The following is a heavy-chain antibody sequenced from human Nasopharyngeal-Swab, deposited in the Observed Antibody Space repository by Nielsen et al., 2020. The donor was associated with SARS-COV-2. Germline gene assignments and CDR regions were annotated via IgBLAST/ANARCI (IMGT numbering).Heavy chain of an antibody. CDR2: ISASGGST. D-gene: IGHD3-10*01. J-gene: IGHJ3*01. CDR3: AKDDVVRGDAFDF. CDR1: GFTFNIYA. Sequence: GESLKISCAASGFTFNIYAMAWVGRAPGRGLEWVSAISASGGSTYYRNSVKGRFSISRDNSKNTLFLQMNSLTVDDTALYYCAKDDVVRGDAFDFWGQGTMVTVSS. V-gene: IGHV3-23*01.